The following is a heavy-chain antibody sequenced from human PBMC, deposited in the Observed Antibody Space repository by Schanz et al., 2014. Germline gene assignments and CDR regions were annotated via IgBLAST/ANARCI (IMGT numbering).Heavy chain of an antibody. V-gene: IGHV3-30-3*01. Sequence: VQLLESGGGLVQPGGSLRLSCAASGFTFSSYAMSWVRQAPGKGLEWVALISNDGSIKYYADSVEGRFTISRDNSRNTLYLQMNSLRTEDTAVYYCARGTDWNLHYWGQGALVTVSS. CDR3: ARGTDWNLHY. D-gene: IGHD1-1*01. CDR1: GFTFSSYA. CDR2: ISNDGSIK. J-gene: IGHJ4*02.